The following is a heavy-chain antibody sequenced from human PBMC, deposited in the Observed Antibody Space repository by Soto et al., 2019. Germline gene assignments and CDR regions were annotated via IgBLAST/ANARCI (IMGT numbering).Heavy chain of an antibody. J-gene: IGHJ4*02. CDR2: IHYRGRT. Sequence: SETLSLTCTVSGGSISTNNYYWGWIRQPPGKGLEWIGSIHYRGRTHYNPSLKSRVTISIDTSKSQFSLKLSSVTAADTAVYYCARQSGTTSGYAGGILFYWGQGTLVTVSS. D-gene: IGHD5-12*01. V-gene: IGHV4-39*01. CDR3: ARQSGTTSGYAGGILFY. CDR1: GGSISTNNYY.